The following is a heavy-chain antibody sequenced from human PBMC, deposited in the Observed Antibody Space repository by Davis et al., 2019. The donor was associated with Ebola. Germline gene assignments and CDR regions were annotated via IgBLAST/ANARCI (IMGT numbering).Heavy chain of an antibody. CDR3: ARRTCTTTCYFHR. CDR1: GDSISSGSYY. Sequence: SETLSLTCTVSGDSISSGSYYWSWIRQPAGKGLEWIGHIYTRGSTNYNPSLKSRVTISVDTSKNQFSLKLSSVTAADTAVYYCARRTCTTTCYFHRWGQGTLVTVSS. J-gene: IGHJ4*02. V-gene: IGHV4-61*09. CDR2: IYTRGST. D-gene: IGHD2-2*01.